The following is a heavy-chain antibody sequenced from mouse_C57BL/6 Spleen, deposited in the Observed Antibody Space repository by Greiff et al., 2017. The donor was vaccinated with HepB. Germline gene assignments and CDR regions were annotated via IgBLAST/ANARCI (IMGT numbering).Heavy chain of an antibody. D-gene: IGHD6-1*01. J-gene: IGHJ1*03. CDR2: ISNGGGST. CDR3: ARRGSPLYFDV. Sequence: EVQVVESGGGLVQPGGSLKLSCAASGFTFSDYYMYWVRQTPEKRLEWVAYISNGGGSTYYPDTVKGRFTISRDNAKNTLDLQMSRLKSEDTAMYYCARRGSPLYFDVWGTGTTVTVAS. CDR1: GFTFSDYY. V-gene: IGHV5-12*01.